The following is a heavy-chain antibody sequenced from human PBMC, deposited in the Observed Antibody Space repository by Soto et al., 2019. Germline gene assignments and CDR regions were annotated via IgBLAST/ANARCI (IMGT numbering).Heavy chain of an antibody. CDR3: ATLTMVRGALGYYYGMDV. CDR1: GGSISSGGYY. V-gene: IGHV4-31*03. CDR2: IYYSGST. J-gene: IGHJ6*02. D-gene: IGHD3-10*01. Sequence: QVQLQESGPGLVKPSQTLSLTCTVSGGSISSGGYYWSWIRQHPGKGLEWIGYIYYSGSTYYNPSPKSRVTSSVHTSKNQFSLTLSSVTAADTAVYYCATLTMVRGALGYYYGMDVWGQGTTVTVSS.